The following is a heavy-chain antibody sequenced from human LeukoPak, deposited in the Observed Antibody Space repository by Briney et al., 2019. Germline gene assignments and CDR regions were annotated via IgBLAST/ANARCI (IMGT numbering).Heavy chain of an antibody. D-gene: IGHD3-10*01. CDR2: INHSGST. CDR3: ARGPSRLGYYYYGMDV. CDR1: GFTFSDYY. J-gene: IGHJ6*02. Sequence: LRLSCAASGFTFSDYYMSWIRQPPGKGLEWIGEINHSGSTNYNPSLKSRVTISVDTSKNQFSLKLSSVTAADTAVYYCARGPSRLGYYYYGMDVWGQGTTVTVSS. V-gene: IGHV4-34*01.